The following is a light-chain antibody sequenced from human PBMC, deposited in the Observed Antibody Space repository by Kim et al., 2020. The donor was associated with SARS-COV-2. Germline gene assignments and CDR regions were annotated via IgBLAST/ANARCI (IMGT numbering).Light chain of an antibody. CDR1: QSVGDY. J-gene: IGKJ5*01. CDR2: DAS. CDR3: QQRYNWPPIT. V-gene: IGKV3-11*01. Sequence: EIVLTQSPVTLSLSPAERATLSCRASQSVGDYLAWYQQKPGQSPRLLIYDASNRATGVPARFSGSGSGTDFTLTISSLEPDDFGIYYCQQRYNWPPITFGQGTRLEIK.